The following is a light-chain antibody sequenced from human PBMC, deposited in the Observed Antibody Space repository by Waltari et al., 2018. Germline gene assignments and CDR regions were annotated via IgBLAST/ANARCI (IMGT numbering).Light chain of an antibody. J-gene: IGLJ1*01. CDR3: QSYDSSLRDV. V-gene: IGLV1-40*01. Sequence: QSVLTQPPSVSRAPGQRVTISCTGSSSHLGGGPEVHWYQQLPGTAPKLLIYSNFNRPSGVPDRFSGSKSGTSAFLAISGLQAEDEADYYCQSYDSSLRDVFGTGTKVTVL. CDR2: SNF. CDR1: SSHLGGGPE.